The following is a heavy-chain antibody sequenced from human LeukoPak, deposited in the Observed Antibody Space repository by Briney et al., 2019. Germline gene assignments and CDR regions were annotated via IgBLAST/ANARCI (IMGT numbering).Heavy chain of an antibody. J-gene: IGHJ3*02. CDR3: ASGSSGWYEPDAFDI. D-gene: IGHD6-19*01. CDR1: GGTFSSYA. V-gene: IGHV1-69*05. CDR2: IIPIFGTA. Sequence: TSVKVSCKASGGTFSSYAISWVRQAPGQGLEWMGRIIPIFGTANYAQKFQGRVTITTDESTSTAYMELSSLRSEDTAVYYCASGSSGWYEPDAFDIWGQGTMVTVSS.